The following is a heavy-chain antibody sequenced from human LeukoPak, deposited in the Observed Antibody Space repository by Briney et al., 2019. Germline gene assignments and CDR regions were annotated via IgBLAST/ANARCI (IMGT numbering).Heavy chain of an antibody. J-gene: IGHJ6*03. D-gene: IGHD3-10*01. CDR3: ARGPLVRGVIIFSDYYYYYMDV. V-gene: IGHV4-59*10. CDR2: IYTSGST. CDR1: GGSFSGYY. Sequence: SETLSLTCAVYGGSFSGYYWSWIRQPAGKGLEWIGRIYTSGSTNYNPSLKSRVTISVDTSKNQFSLKLSSVTAADTAVYYCARGPLVRGVIIFSDYYYYYMDVWGKGTTVTISS.